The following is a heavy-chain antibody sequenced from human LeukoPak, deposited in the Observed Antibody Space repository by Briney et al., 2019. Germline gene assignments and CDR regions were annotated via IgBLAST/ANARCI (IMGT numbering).Heavy chain of an antibody. Sequence: GGSLRLSCAASGFTFSSYGMHWVRQAPGKGLEWVAATRNDGTIKYYTDSVKGRFTISRDNSNNTLYLQMNTLRAEDTAVYYCAKDSDIAVAGTDDAFDLWGQGTMVTVSS. CDR3: AKDSDIAVAGTDDAFDL. CDR1: GFTFSSYG. V-gene: IGHV3-30*02. J-gene: IGHJ3*01. CDR2: TRNDGTIK. D-gene: IGHD6-19*01.